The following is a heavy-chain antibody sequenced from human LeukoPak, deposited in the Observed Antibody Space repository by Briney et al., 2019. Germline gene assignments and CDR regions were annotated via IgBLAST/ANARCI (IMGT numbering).Heavy chain of an antibody. CDR3: ARGYVTYYYYGMDV. CDR1: GGSFSGYY. V-gene: IGHV4-34*01. CDR2: INHSGST. D-gene: IGHD3-10*02. Sequence: SETLSLTCAVYGGSFSGYYWSWIRQTPGKGLEWIGEINHSGSTNYNPSLRSRFTISVDTSKNQFSLKLSSVTAADTAVYYCARGYVTYYYYGMDVWGQGTTVTVSS. J-gene: IGHJ6*02.